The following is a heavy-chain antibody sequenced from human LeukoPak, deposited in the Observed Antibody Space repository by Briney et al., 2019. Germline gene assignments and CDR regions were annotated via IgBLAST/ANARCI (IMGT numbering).Heavy chain of an antibody. CDR3: AKDRRLAATTLEH. J-gene: IGHJ1*01. V-gene: IGHV3-23*01. CDR1: GFTFNSYG. D-gene: IGHD2-15*01. Sequence: GGSLRLSCAASGFTFNSYGMSWVRQAPGKGLEWVSAISGSGDRTYYADSVKGRFTISRDNSKNTLYLQMNSLRAEDTAIYFCAKDRRLAATTLEHWGQGTLVTVSS. CDR2: ISGSGDRT.